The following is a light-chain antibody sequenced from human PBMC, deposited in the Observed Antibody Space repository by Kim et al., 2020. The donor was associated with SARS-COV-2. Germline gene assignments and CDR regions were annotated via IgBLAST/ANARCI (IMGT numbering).Light chain of an antibody. V-gene: IGLV3-1*01. CDR2: QDT. Sequence: SLSPGKTARLPCAGKKLGDKFASWYQQKPGQSPVLVIYQDTDRPSGIPERFSGSNSGNTATLTISGTQAMDEGDYYCQAWDSSTVVFGGGTKLTVL. CDR1: KLGDKF. J-gene: IGLJ2*01. CDR3: QAWDSSTVV.